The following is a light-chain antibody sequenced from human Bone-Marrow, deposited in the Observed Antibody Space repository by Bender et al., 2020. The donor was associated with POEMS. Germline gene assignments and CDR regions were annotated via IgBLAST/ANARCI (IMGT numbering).Light chain of an antibody. J-gene: IGLJ7*01. V-gene: IGLV4-69*02. CDR2: LNVDGGH. CDR3: QTWGTGYGV. CDR1: SELSDYA. Sequence: QLLLTQSPSASASLGATVKLTCTLSSELSDYAIAWHQQRPEKGPRFLMKLNVDGGHIKGDGLPDRFSGSSSGAERYLIISNLQSDDEADYYCQTWGTGYGVFGGGTHLTVL.